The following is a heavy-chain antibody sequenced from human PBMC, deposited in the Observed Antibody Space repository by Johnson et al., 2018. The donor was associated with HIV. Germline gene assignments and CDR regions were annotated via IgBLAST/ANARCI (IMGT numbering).Heavy chain of an antibody. Sequence: VQLVESGGVVVQPGGSLRLSCAASGFTFDDYTMHWVRQAPGKGLEWVSLISWDGGSTYYADSVKGRFTISRDNAKNTLYLQMNGLRVEEPALYYCAKVSSSSTWAHDPFDVWGQGTMVTVSS. D-gene: IGHD6-6*01. V-gene: IGHV3-43*01. CDR2: ISWDGGST. CDR3: AKVSSSSTWAHDPFDV. J-gene: IGHJ3*01. CDR1: GFTFDDYT.